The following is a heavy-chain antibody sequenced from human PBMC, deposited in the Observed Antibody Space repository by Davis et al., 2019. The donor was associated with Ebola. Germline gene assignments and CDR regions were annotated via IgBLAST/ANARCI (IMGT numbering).Heavy chain of an antibody. CDR2: ISDESSST. CDR3: VSAGWDH. CDR1: GFTFSNYN. Sequence: GESLKISCAVSGFTFSNYNMNWVRQTPGKGLEWVSHISDESSSTYYADSVKGRFTISRDNAKNSLYLQLNTLKDEDTAVYFCVSAGWDHWGQGTLVTVSS. V-gene: IGHV3-48*02. J-gene: IGHJ4*02. D-gene: IGHD2-15*01.